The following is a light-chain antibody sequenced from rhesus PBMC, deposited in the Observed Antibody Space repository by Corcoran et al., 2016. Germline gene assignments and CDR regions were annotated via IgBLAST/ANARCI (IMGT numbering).Light chain of an antibody. J-gene: IGKJ2*01. V-gene: IGKV1-22*01. CDR2: KAS. CDR3: QQYSSRPCS. CDR1: QSISSW. Sequence: DIQMTQSPSSLSASVGDTVTITCRASQSISSWLAWYQQKPGKAPKLLIDKASSLQSGVPSRFSGSGSGTVFTLTISSLQSEDFATYYCQQYSSRPCSFGTGTKVEIK.